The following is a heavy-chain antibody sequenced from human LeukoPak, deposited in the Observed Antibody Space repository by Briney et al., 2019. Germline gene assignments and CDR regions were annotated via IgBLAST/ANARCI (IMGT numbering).Heavy chain of an antibody. V-gene: IGHV1-8*01. D-gene: IGHD2-15*01. CDR3: ARGKGDSAYRSGGSCPYYYYYYMDV. CDR1: GYTFTSYD. Sequence: GASVKVSCKASGYTFTSYDINWVRQATGQGLEWMGWMNPNSGNTGYAQKFQGRVTMTRNTSISTAYMELSSLRSEDTAVYYCARGKGDSAYRSGGSCPYYYYYYMDVWGKGTTVTV. J-gene: IGHJ6*03. CDR2: MNPNSGNT.